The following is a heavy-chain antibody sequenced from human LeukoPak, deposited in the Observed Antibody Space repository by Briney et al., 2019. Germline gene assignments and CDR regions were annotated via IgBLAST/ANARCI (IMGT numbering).Heavy chain of an antibody. CDR1: GYTFTSYG. CDR2: ISAYNGNT. CDR3: ARDTIPTPFIAAAGTTYGMDV. J-gene: IGHJ6*02. Sequence: ASVKLSCKASGYTFTSYGISCVRQAPGQALEWMGWISAYNGNTNYAQKLQGRVTMTTDTSTSTAYMELRSLRSDDTAVYYCARDTIPTPFIAAAGTTYGMDVWGQGTTVTVSS. D-gene: IGHD6-13*01. V-gene: IGHV1-18*01.